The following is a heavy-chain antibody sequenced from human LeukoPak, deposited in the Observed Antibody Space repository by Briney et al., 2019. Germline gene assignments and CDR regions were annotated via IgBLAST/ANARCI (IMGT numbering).Heavy chain of an antibody. Sequence: GGSLRLSCAASGFIFSSHAMSWVRQAPGKGLEWVSTISGSGGSTYYADSVKGRFTFSRDNSKNTLYLQMNSLRAEDTAVYYCAKDQTVGGTSPFDYWGQGTLVTVSS. D-gene: IGHD1-26*01. CDR1: GFIFSSHA. J-gene: IGHJ4*02. CDR3: AKDQTVGGTSPFDY. V-gene: IGHV3-23*01. CDR2: ISGSGGST.